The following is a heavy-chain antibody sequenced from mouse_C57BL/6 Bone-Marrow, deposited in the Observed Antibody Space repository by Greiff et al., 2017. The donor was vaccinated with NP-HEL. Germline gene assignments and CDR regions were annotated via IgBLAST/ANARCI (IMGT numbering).Heavy chain of an antibody. CDR2: INPSTGGT. Sequence: VQLQQSGPELVKPGASVKISCKASGYSFTGYYMNWVKQSPEKSLEWIGEINPSTGGTTSNQKFKAKATLTVDKSSHTAYMQLKILTSEDSAVYYCASSGYFLDYWGQGTTRTVSS. J-gene: IGHJ2*01. V-gene: IGHV1-42*01. D-gene: IGHD3-1*01. CDR1: GYSFTGYY. CDR3: ASSGYFLDY.